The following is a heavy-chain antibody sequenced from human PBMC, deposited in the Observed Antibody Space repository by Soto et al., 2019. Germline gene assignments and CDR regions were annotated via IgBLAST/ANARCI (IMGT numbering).Heavy chain of an antibody. Sequence: GASVQVSCKASGFTFTSSAVQWVRQARGQRLEWIEWIVVGSGNTNYAQKFQERVTITRDMSTSTVYMELSSLRSEDTAVYYCAADRDYSNYGFGGRYGMDVWGQGTTVTVSS. V-gene: IGHV1-58*01. CDR1: GFTFTSSA. CDR2: IVVGSGNT. J-gene: IGHJ6*02. CDR3: AADRDYSNYGFGGRYGMDV. D-gene: IGHD4-4*01.